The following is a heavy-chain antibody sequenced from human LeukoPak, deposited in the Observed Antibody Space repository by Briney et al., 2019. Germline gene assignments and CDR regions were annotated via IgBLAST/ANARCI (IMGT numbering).Heavy chain of an antibody. CDR3: AKKVVSLDAFDI. Sequence: GGSLRLSCAASGFNFSSYWMHWVRQAPGKGLVWISRINYDGTTTSYADSVKGRFTISRDNAKNTLYLQMNSLRAEDTAVYYCAKKVVSLDAFDIWGQGTMVTVSS. CDR2: INYDGTTT. J-gene: IGHJ3*02. D-gene: IGHD3-22*01. V-gene: IGHV3-74*01. CDR1: GFNFSSYW.